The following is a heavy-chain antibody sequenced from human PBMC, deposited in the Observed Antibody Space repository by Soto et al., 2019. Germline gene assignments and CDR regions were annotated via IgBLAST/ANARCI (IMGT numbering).Heavy chain of an antibody. V-gene: IGHV3-23*01. CDR2: ISGSGGST. J-gene: IGHJ6*02. Sequence: XGSLRLSCAASGFTFSSYAMSWVRQAPGKGLEWVSAISGSGGSTYYADSVKGRFTISRDNSKNTLYLQMNSLRAEDTAVYYCANIVTPRSYYYGMDVWGQGTTVTVSS. CDR3: ANIVTPRSYYYGMDV. CDR1: GFTFSSYA. D-gene: IGHD3-16*02.